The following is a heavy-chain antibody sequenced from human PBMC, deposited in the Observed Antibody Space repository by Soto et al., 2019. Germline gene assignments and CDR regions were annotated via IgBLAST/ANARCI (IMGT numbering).Heavy chain of an antibody. J-gene: IGHJ4*02. Sequence: SETLSLTCTVSGGSISSYYWSWIRQPPGKGLEWIGYIYYSGSTNYNPSLKSRVTISVDTSKNQFSLKLSSVTAADTAVYYCAREMGYYDSSGYPPMFDYWGQGTLVTVSS. D-gene: IGHD3-22*01. CDR2: IYYSGST. CDR1: GGSISSYY. CDR3: AREMGYYDSSGYPPMFDY. V-gene: IGHV4-59*01.